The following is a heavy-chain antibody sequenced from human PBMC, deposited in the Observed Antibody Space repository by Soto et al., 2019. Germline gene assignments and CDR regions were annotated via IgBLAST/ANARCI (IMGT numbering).Heavy chain of an antibody. V-gene: IGHV3-72*01. CDR2: IRRKANSYTT. J-gene: IGHJ6*02. D-gene: IGHD6-19*01. Sequence: EVQLVESGGGLVQPGGSLRLSCAASGLIFSDYHMDWVRQAPGKGLEWVGRIRRKANSYTTEYAASVKGRFTISRDDSNNSLYLQMNSLKSEYTAVYYCARLGGWSGGSSGMDVWGQGTTVTVSS. CDR3: ARLGGWSGGSSGMDV. CDR1: GLIFSDYH.